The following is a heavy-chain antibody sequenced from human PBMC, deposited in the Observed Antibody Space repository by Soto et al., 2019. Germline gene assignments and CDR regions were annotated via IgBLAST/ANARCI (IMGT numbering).Heavy chain of an antibody. CDR3: ARTSGRDGYNYETYYYYYGMDV. D-gene: IGHD5-12*01. J-gene: IGHJ6*02. CDR2: IIPIFGTA. CDR1: GGTFSSYA. Sequence: SVKVCFKASGGTFSSYAISWLRQAPGQGLEWMGGIIPIFGTANYAQKFQGRVTITADESTSTAYMELSSLRSEDTAVYYCARTSGRDGYNYETYYYYYGMDVWGQGTTVTVSS. V-gene: IGHV1-69*13.